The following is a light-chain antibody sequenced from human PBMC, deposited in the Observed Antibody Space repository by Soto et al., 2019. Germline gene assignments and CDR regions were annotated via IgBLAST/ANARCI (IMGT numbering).Light chain of an antibody. V-gene: IGKV3-20*01. Sequence: EIVLTQSPCTLSLSPGERATLSCRASQSVSSSYLAWYQQKPGQAPRLLIYGASSRATGIPDRFSGSGSGTDFTLTISRLEPEDFAVYYCQQYGSSPTFGPGTKVDIK. CDR2: GAS. CDR1: QSVSSSY. CDR3: QQYGSSPT. J-gene: IGKJ3*01.